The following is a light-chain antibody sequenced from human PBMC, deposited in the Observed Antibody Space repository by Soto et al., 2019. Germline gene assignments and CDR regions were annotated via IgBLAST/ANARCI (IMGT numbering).Light chain of an antibody. CDR3: QQDDRYPMS. Sequence: DIQMTQFPSTLSASVGDRVTITCRDSQSISPWLAWYQQKPGKAPNIMISKASTLHSGVPPRLSGSGSCTDFSLAISSLLPDYFATYYCQQDDRYPMSVGGGTKVQIK. J-gene: IGKJ4*01. CDR2: KAS. V-gene: IGKV1-5*03. CDR1: QSISPW.